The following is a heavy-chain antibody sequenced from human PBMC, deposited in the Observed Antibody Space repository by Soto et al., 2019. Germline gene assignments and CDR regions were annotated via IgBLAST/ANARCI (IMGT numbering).Heavy chain of an antibody. Sequence: EVHLVQSGGGLVQPGESLSLSCVASGFTFNDYAMHWVRQTPGKGLEWVAAISNRGSSAYYAASVKGRFTISRDKSTKTPSTHLHTPGREETAVHFCAKAACVAAPWFPCESWGQGTPVAVSP. CDR3: AKAACVAAPWFPCES. V-gene: IGHV3-23*04. D-gene: IGHD3-9*01. J-gene: IGHJ4*02. CDR2: ISNRGSSA. CDR1: GFTFNDYA.